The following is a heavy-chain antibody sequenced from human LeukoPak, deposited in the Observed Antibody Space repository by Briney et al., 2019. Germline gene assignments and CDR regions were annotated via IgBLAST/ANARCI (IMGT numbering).Heavy chain of an antibody. CDR2: INPSGGST. D-gene: IGHD2-8*01. J-gene: IGHJ4*02. CDR1: GYTFTSYY. CDR3: ARVQGVSDFDY. V-gene: IGHV1-46*01. Sequence: ASVKVSCKASGYTFTSYYMHWVRQAPGQGLEWMGIINPSGGSTSYAQKFQGRVTITADESTSTAYLELSSLRSEDTAVYYCARVQGVSDFDYWGQGTLVTVSS.